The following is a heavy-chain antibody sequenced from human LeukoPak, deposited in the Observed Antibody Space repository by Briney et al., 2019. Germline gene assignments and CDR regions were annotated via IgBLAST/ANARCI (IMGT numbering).Heavy chain of an antibody. CDR1: GGSISSDGYY. V-gene: IGHV4-31*03. D-gene: IGHD2-15*01. Sequence: SETLSLTCTVSGGSISSDGYYRTWIRQHPGKGLEWIGYIYYSGSTYYNPSLKSRVTISVDTSKNQFSLKLTSVTAADTAVYYCARGRTYCRGGSCYSANWFDPWGQGTLVTVSS. CDR2: IYYSGST. J-gene: IGHJ5*02. CDR3: ARGRTYCRGGSCYSANWFDP.